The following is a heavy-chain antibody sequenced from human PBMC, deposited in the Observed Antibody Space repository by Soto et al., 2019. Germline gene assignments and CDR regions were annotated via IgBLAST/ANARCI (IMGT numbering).Heavy chain of an antibody. J-gene: IGHJ4*02. CDR1: GFTFSSYG. D-gene: IGHD2-2*01. CDR3: ARSVVVPAALDH. Sequence: GGSLRLSCVASGFTFSSYGMHWVRQAPGKGLEWVAVIWYDGSNKYHADSVMGRFTISRDNSKNTLYLQMNSLRAEDTAVYYCARSVVVPAALDHWGQGTLVTVSS. CDR2: IWYDGSNK. V-gene: IGHV3-33*01.